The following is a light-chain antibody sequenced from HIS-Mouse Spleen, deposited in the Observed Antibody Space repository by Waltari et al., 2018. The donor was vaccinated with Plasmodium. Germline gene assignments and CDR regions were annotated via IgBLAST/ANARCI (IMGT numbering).Light chain of an antibody. CDR1: QSVSSSY. V-gene: IGKV3-20*01. J-gene: IGKJ2*01. CDR2: GAS. Sequence: ELVLTHSPGPLSLSPGERATLSCRASQSVSSSYLAWYQQKPGQAPRLLIYGASSRATGIPDRFSGSGSGTDFTLTISRLEPEDFAVYYCQQYGSSPYTFGQGTKLEIK. CDR3: QQYGSSPYT.